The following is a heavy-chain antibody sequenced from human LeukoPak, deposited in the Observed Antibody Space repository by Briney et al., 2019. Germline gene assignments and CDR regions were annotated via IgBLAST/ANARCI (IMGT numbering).Heavy chain of an antibody. CDR2: INTNTGNP. CDR3: ARDSYHDNGGNAYLHY. D-gene: IGHD4-23*01. V-gene: IGHV7-4-1*02. CDR1: GYDFTSYG. Sequence: ASVKVSCKASGYDFTSYGLNWVRQAPGQGLEYMAWINTNTGNPTYAQGLTGRFVFSLDTSINTAYLQITSLKAEDTALYYCARDSYHDNGGNAYLHYWGQGTLVTVSS. J-gene: IGHJ4*02.